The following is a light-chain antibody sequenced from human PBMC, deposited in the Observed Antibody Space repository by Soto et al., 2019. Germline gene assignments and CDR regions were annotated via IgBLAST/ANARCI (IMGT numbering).Light chain of an antibody. J-gene: IGKJ1*01. CDR3: QQYKSYST. Sequence: DIQMTQSPSTLSASVGDRVTITCRASQIISSWLAWYQQKPGKAPKLLIYDASSLESGVPSRFSVSGSGTEFSLTISSLLLYDFASYYCQQYKSYSTFGQGSKV. V-gene: IGKV1-5*01. CDR2: DAS. CDR1: QIISSW.